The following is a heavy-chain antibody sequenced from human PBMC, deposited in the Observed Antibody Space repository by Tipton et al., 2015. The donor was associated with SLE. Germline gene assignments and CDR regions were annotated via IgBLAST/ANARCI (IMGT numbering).Heavy chain of an antibody. CDR2: IDSTGSST. V-gene: IGHV3-74*01. CDR3: ASLSAPSDY. J-gene: IGHJ4*02. CDR1: GFRFSSYW. Sequence: SLRLSCAASGFRFSSYWMHWVRHAPGKGLVWVSEIDSTGSSTTYADSVRDRFTISRDNAKNTLFLQMDSLRVDDTGVYYCASLSAPSDYWGQGTLVTVSS.